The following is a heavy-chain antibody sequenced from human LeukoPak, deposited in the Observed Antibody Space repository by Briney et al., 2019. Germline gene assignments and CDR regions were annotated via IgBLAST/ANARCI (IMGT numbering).Heavy chain of an antibody. V-gene: IGHV4-59*01. D-gene: IGHD3-10*01. Sequence: SETLSLTCTVSGGSISSYCWSWIRQPPGKGLEWIGYIYYSGSTNYNPSLKSRVTISVDTSKNQFSLKLSSVTAADTAVYYCARVQTYYGSGLDVWGQGTTVTVSS. CDR3: ARVQTYYGSGLDV. J-gene: IGHJ6*02. CDR1: GGSISSYC. CDR2: IYYSGST.